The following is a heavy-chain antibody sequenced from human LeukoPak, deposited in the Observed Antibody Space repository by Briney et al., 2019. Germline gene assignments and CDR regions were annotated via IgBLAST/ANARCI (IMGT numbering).Heavy chain of an antibody. J-gene: IGHJ3*02. CDR1: GFTFDSSW. D-gene: IGHD3-22*01. CDR2: IKQDGSEK. CDR3: ARDGTMIVVGGAFDI. Sequence: PGGSLRLSCAASGFTFDSSWMTWVRQAPGKGLEWVANIKQDGSEKYYVDSVKGRFTISRDNAKNSLYLQMNSLRAEDTAVYYCARDGTMIVVGGAFDIWGQGTMVTVSS. V-gene: IGHV3-7*01.